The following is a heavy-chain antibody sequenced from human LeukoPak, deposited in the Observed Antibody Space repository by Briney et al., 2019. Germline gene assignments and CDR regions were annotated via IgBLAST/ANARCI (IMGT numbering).Heavy chain of an antibody. V-gene: IGHV1-46*01. CDR1: GYTFTSYY. Sequence: ASVKVSCKASGYTFTSYYMHWVRQAPGQGLEWMGIINPSGGSTSYAQKFQGRVTMTRDMSTSTVYMELSSLRSEDTAVYYCATQAVAGYYYMDVWGKGTTVPVSS. D-gene: IGHD6-19*01. CDR3: ATQAVAGYYYMDV. J-gene: IGHJ6*03. CDR2: INPSGGST.